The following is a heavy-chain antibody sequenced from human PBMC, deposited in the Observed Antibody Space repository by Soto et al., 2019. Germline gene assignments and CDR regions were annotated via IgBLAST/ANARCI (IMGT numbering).Heavy chain of an antibody. Sequence: ASVKVSCKASGGTFSSYTISWVRQAPGQGLEWMGRIIPILGTANYAQKFQGRVTITADKSTSTAYMELSSLRSEDTAVYYCATDPPIAVAGTGGLRFDYWGQGTLVTVPS. V-gene: IGHV1-69*08. CDR1: GGTFSSYT. J-gene: IGHJ4*02. CDR2: IIPILGTA. CDR3: ATDPPIAVAGTGGLRFDY. D-gene: IGHD6-19*01.